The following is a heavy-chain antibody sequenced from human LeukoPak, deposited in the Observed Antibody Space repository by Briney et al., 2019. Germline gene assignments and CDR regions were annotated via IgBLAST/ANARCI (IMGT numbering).Heavy chain of an antibody. D-gene: IGHD6-13*01. CDR1: GYTFTSYG. CDR3: ARMGIAAALYYYGMDV. J-gene: IGHJ6*02. V-gene: IGHV1-18*01. CDR2: ISAYNGNT. Sequence: GASVKVSCKASGYTFTSYGISWVRQAPGQGLEWMGWISAYNGNTNYAQKLQGRVTMATDTSTSTAYMELRSLRSDDTAVYYCARMGIAAALYYYGMDVWGQGTTVTVSS.